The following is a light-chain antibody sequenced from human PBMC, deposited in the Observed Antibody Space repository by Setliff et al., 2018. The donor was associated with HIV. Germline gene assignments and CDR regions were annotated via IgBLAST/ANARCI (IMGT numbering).Light chain of an antibody. V-gene: IGKV1-39*01. CDR3: QQAFSTPWT. J-gene: IGKJ1*01. CDR1: QGVSDY. Sequence: DIQLTQSPSSLSASVGDRVNITCRTSQGVSDYINWYQQTPGKAPRLLIYSASSLQSGVPSRFRGGGTGTDFTLTVTSLQPEDFATYHCQQAFSTPWTFGQGTKVDIK. CDR2: SAS.